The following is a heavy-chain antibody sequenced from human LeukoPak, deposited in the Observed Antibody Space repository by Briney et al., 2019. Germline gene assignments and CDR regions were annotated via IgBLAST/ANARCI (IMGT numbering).Heavy chain of an antibody. V-gene: IGHV3-23*01. CDR1: GFTFSSYA. D-gene: IGHD3-3*01. Sequence: PGGSLRLSCAASGFTFSSYAMSWVRQAPGKGLEWVSAISGSGGSTYYADSVKGRFTISRDNSKNTLYLQMNSLRAEDTAVHYCAKDAVMYYDFWSGYYFSSYYFDYWGQGTLVTVSS. J-gene: IGHJ4*02. CDR3: AKDAVMYYDFWSGYYFSSYYFDY. CDR2: ISGSGGST.